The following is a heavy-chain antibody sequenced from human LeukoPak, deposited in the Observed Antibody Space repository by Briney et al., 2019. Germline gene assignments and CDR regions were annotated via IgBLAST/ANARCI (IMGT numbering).Heavy chain of an antibody. J-gene: IGHJ4*02. CDR2: ITSDSRYM. CDR3: ARARGPSDC. CDR1: GFTFITYN. Sequence: GGSLRLSCAASGFTFITYNMNWVRQAPGKGLEWVSSITSDSRYMYYADSVKGRFTISRDNAKNSLYLQMNSLRAEDTAVYYCARARGPSDCWGQGTLVTVSS. V-gene: IGHV3-21*01.